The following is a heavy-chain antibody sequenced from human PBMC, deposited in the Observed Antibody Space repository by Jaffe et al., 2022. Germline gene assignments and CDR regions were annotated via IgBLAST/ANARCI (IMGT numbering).Heavy chain of an antibody. CDR3: TRDHQRDYYDSSGYLV. D-gene: IGHD3-22*01. CDR1: GFTFGDYA. Sequence: EVQLVESGGGLVQPGRSLRLSCTASGFTFGDYAMSWVRQAPGKGLEWVGFIRSKAYGGTTEYAASVKGRFTISRDDSKSIAYLQMNSLKTEDTAVYYCTRDHQRDYYDSSGYLVWGQGTLVTVSS. V-gene: IGHV3-49*04. J-gene: IGHJ4*02. CDR2: IRSKAYGGTT.